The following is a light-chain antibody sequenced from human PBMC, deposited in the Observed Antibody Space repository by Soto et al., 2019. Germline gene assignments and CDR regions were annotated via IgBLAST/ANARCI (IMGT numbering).Light chain of an antibody. CDR3: SSYAGRNNFVV. CDR1: SSDVGGYNY. J-gene: IGLJ2*01. V-gene: IGLV2-8*01. CDR2: EVT. Sequence: QLVLTQPPSASGSPGQSVTISCTGTSSDVGGYNYVSWYRQYPGKAPKLMIFEVTKRPSGVPDRLSGSKSGNTASLTVSGLQAEDEAHYYCSSYAGRNNFVVFGGGTKLTVL.